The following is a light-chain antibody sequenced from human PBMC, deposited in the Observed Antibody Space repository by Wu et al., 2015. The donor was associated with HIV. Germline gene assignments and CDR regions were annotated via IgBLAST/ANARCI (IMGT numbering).Light chain of an antibody. Sequence: DVQVTQSPSSLSASLGDRVTITCRASQVIGNYLAWYQQKPGKAPKLLIYSASTLQSGVPSRISGTRSGTDFTFTINSLQPEDVATYYCQKLNSAPLTFGGGTKVEIK. CDR2: SAS. J-gene: IGKJ4*01. CDR1: QVIGNY. V-gene: IGKV1-27*01. CDR3: QKLNSAPLT.